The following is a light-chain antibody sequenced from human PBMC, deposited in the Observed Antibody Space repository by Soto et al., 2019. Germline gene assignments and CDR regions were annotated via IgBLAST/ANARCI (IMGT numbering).Light chain of an antibody. Sequence: DIPMTQSPSSLSASVGDRLTITCRASRSIGNYLNWYQQTPGKAPKLLIYIASSLQSGVPSRFSGSGSGTDFTFTISSLQPEDFATYYCQQSYSIPHTFRQGTKLEIK. CDR3: QQSYSIPHT. J-gene: IGKJ2*01. V-gene: IGKV1-39*01. CDR2: IAS. CDR1: RSIGNY.